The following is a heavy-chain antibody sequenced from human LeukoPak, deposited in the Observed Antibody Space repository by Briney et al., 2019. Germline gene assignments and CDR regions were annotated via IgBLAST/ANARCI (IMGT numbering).Heavy chain of an antibody. CDR1: GFTFSSYA. D-gene: IGHD3-10*01. V-gene: IGHV3-23*01. Sequence: GGSLRLSCAASGFTFSSYAMSWVRQAPGKGLEWVSAISGSGGSTYYADSVKGRFTISRDNSKNTLYLQMNSLRADDTAVYYCVKDPASGATNWFDPWGQGTLVTVSS. CDR2: ISGSGGST. CDR3: VKDPASGATNWFDP. J-gene: IGHJ5*02.